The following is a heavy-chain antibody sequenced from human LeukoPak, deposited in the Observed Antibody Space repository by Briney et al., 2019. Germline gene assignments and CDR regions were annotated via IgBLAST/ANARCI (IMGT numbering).Heavy chain of an antibody. CDR1: GGSISSSSHY. CDR2: IYYSGFT. J-gene: IGHJ4*02. V-gene: IGHV4-61*05. CDR3: AGGDHGDIRD. Sequence: SETLSLTCTVSGGSISSSSHYWGWIRQPPGKGLEWIGYIYYSGFTNYNPSLKSRVTISVDTSKNQFSLKLNSVTAADTAVYYCAGGDHGDIRDWGQGTLVTVSS. D-gene: IGHD4-17*01.